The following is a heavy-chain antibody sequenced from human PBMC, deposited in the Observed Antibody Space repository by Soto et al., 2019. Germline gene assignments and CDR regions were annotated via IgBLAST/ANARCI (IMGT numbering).Heavy chain of an antibody. J-gene: IGHJ6*02. Sequence: EVRLLESGGGLVQPGGSLRLYCAGSGFTSSNYSMSWVRQAPGKGLEWVSTTSGSGHYIQYRDSVKGRFTISRDNSKNTLYLQMNSLRAEDTAVYYCAVGAMVTPYYYGWDVWGQGTTVTVSS. V-gene: IGHV3-23*01. CDR1: GFTSSNYS. CDR2: TSGSGHYI. D-gene: IGHD5-18*01. CDR3: AVGAMVTPYYYGWDV.